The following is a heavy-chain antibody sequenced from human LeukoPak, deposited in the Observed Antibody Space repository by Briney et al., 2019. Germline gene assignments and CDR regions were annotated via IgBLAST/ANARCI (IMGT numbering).Heavy chain of an antibody. CDR1: GFTFSSYG. D-gene: IGHD6-6*01. CDR2: ISYDGSNK. J-gene: IGHJ4*02. Sequence: GRSLRLSCAASGFTFSSYGMPWVRQAPGKGLEWVAVISYDGSNKYYADSVKGRFTISRDNSKNTLYLQMNSLRAEDTAVYYCAKEDYSSSCDYWGQGTLVTVSS. V-gene: IGHV3-30*18. CDR3: AKEDYSSSCDY.